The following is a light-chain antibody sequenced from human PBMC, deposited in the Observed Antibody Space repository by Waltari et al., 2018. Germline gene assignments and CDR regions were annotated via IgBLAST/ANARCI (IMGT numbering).Light chain of an antibody. V-gene: IGLV3-25*03. CDR1: ALPDQY. J-gene: IGLJ2*01. CDR3: QSADSSGTL. Sequence: SSELTQSPSVSVSPGQTARITRSGDALPDQYAFWYQQKPGQAPVLVIYKDTERPSGIPERFSGSSSGTTVTLTISGVQAEDEADYYCQSADSSGTLFGGGTKLTVL. CDR2: KDT.